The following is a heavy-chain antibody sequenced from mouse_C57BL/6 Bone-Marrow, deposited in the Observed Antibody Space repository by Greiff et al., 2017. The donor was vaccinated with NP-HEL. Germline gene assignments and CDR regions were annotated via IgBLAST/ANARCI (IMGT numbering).Heavy chain of an antibody. J-gene: IGHJ4*01. Sequence: QVQLQQPGAELVRPGTSVKLSCKASGYTFTSYWMHWVKQRPGQGLEWIGVIDPSDSYTNYNQKFKGKATLTVDTSSSTAYMQLSSLTSEDSAVYYCDGGLIWVRQDAMDYWGQGTSVTVSS. CDR2: IDPSDSYT. D-gene: IGHD2-2*01. V-gene: IGHV1-59*01. CDR3: DGGLIWVRQDAMDY. CDR1: GYTFTSYW.